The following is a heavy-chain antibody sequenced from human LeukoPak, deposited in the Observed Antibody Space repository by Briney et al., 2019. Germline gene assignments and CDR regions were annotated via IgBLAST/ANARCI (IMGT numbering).Heavy chain of an antibody. CDR2: IRYDGSNK. Sequence: GRSLRLSCAASGFTFSSYGMHWVRQAPGKGLEWVAFIRYDGSNKYYADSVKGRFTISRDNSKNTLYLQMNSLRAEDTAVYYCAKTLYYDFWSGYFGGDWFDPWGQGTLVTVSS. CDR1: GFTFSSYG. D-gene: IGHD3-3*01. V-gene: IGHV3-30*02. J-gene: IGHJ5*02. CDR3: AKTLYYDFWSGYFGGDWFDP.